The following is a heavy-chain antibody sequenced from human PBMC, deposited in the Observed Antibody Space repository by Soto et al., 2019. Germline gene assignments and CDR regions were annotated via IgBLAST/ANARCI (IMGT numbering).Heavy chain of an antibody. J-gene: IGHJ4*02. V-gene: IGHV4-30-2*01. CDR1: GVSITTNGYS. Sequence: KTSETLSLTCAVSGVSITTNGYSWSWIRQPPGKGLEWIGYIYPSGTTFYNPSLNSRVTISADTSNNQFSLKLTSVTAADTAVYFCATYTAFAKYYFDYWGRGTLVTVSS. D-gene: IGHD3-16*01. CDR3: ATYTAFAKYYFDY. CDR2: IYPSGTT.